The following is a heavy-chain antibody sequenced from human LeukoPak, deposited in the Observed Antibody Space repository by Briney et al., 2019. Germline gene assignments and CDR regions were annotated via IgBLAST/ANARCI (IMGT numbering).Heavy chain of an antibody. V-gene: IGHV4-59*01. Sequence: PSETLSLTCSVSGGSISGYYWSWIRQPPGKGLEWIGYIYDSGSTNYNPSLKSRVTISVDTSKKQFSLNLSSVTAADTAVYYCARGAYYYDSSGYNWYFDLWGRGTLVTVSS. J-gene: IGHJ2*01. CDR2: IYDSGST. D-gene: IGHD3-22*01. CDR1: GGSISGYY. CDR3: ARGAYYYDSSGYNWYFDL.